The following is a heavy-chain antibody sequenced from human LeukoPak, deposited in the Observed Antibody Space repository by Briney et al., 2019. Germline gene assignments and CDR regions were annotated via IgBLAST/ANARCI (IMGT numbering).Heavy chain of an antibody. Sequence: PSETLSLTCTVSHYSISSGYYWGWIRQPPGKGLEWIGSMFHSGSTYYNSSLKSRVTISVDTSKNQFSLKLSSVTAADTAVYYCARGVRGRGYCSGGSCHRPFDYWGQGTLVTVSS. V-gene: IGHV4-38-2*02. CDR1: HYSISSGYY. CDR3: ARGVRGRGYCSGGSCHRPFDY. D-gene: IGHD2-15*01. CDR2: MFHSGST. J-gene: IGHJ4*02.